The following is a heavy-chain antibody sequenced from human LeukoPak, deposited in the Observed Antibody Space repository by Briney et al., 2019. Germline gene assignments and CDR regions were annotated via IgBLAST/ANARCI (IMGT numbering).Heavy chain of an antibody. D-gene: IGHD6-19*01. Sequence: GGSLRLSCAASGFTFSSYWMHWVRQAPGKGLVWVSRINSDGSSTSYADSVKGRFTISRDNAKNTLYLQMNSLRAEDTAVYYCAREGSGWHDAFDIWGQGIMVTVSS. J-gene: IGHJ3*02. V-gene: IGHV3-74*01. CDR1: GFTFSSYW. CDR2: INSDGSST. CDR3: AREGSGWHDAFDI.